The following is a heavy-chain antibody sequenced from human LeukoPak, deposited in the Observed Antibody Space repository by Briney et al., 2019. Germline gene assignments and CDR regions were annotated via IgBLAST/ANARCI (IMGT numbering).Heavy chain of an antibody. CDR1: GFTFSSYA. Sequence: PGGSLRLSCAASGFTFSSYAMSWVRQAPGKGLEWVSAISGSGGSTYYADSVKGRFTISRDNSKNTLYLQMNSLRAEDTAVYYCARGRYDFWSGYYKDFRFDPWGQGTLVTVSS. J-gene: IGHJ5*02. CDR2: ISGSGGST. D-gene: IGHD3-3*01. CDR3: ARGRYDFWSGYYKDFRFDP. V-gene: IGHV3-23*01.